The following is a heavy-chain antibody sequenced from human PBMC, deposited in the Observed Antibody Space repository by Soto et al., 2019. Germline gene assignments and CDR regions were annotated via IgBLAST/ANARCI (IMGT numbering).Heavy chain of an antibody. CDR1: GFTFSTYA. V-gene: IGHV3-64D*06. J-gene: IGHJ4*02. D-gene: IGHD1-26*01. CDR3: VRDSGSFGSSYFDN. Sequence: PGGSLRLSCSASGFTFSTYAMHSVRQAPGKGLEYISGISSNGGSTYYADSVKGRFTNSRDNSKNTLYLQLSSLRAEDTAVYYCVRDSGSFGSSYFDNWGLGTVVTVSS. CDR2: ISSNGGST.